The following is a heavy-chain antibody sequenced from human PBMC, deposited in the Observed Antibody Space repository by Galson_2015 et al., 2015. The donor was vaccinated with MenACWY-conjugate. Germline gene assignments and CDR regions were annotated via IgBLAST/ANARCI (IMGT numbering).Heavy chain of an antibody. D-gene: IGHD3-10*01. CDR3: AKLNYYASGWTEY. CDR1: GFMFNNYA. V-gene: IGHV3-23*01. J-gene: IGHJ4*02. CDR2: ITGTGART. Sequence: SLRLSCAASGFMFNNYAMSWVRQAPGKGLEWVSSITGTGARTYYADSVKGRFTISRDNSKNTPYLQMNSLRAEDTAVYYCAKLNYYASGWTEYWGQGTLVTVSS.